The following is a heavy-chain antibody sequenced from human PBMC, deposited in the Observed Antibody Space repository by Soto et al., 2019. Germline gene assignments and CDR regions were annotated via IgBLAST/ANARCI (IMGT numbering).Heavy chain of an antibody. D-gene: IGHD2-21*02. J-gene: IGHJ6*01. CDR3: ARDLWGYCGTDCYPLDV. CDR2: MYNTGST. CDR1: GGTISRYY. Sequence: QVQLQESGPGLVKPSETLSLTCTVSGGTISRYYWSWIRQPPGKGLEWIGYMYNTGSTVYNPSFKSRVTISVDTSKIQFSLKLNSVTAADTAVYYCARDLWGYCGTDCYPLDVW. V-gene: IGHV4-59*01.